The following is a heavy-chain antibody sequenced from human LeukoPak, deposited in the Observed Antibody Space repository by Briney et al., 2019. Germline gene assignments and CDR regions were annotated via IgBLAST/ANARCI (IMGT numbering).Heavy chain of an antibody. V-gene: IGHV1-18*01. D-gene: IGHD2-2*02. Sequence: ASVKVSCKASGYTFTSYGISWVRQAPGQGLEWMGWISAYNGNTNYAQKFQGRVTMTRDTSISTAYMELSRLRSDDTAVYYCAREGVVVVPAAIPSSGAFDIWGQGTMVTVSS. CDR2: ISAYNGNT. J-gene: IGHJ3*02. CDR1: GYTFTSYG. CDR3: AREGVVVVPAAIPSSGAFDI.